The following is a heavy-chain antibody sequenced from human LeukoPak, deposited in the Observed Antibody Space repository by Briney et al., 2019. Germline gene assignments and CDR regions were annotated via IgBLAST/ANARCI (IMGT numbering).Heavy chain of an antibody. J-gene: IGHJ4*02. CDR1: GYTFTSYY. Sequence: ASVKVSCKASGYTFTSYYMHWVRQAPGQGLKWMGIINPSGGSTSYAQKFQGRVTMTRDMSTSTVYMELSSLRSEDTAVYYCAREGITGTLGLDYWGQGTLVTVSS. CDR3: AREGITGTLGLDY. V-gene: IGHV1-46*01. D-gene: IGHD1-7*01. CDR2: INPSGGST.